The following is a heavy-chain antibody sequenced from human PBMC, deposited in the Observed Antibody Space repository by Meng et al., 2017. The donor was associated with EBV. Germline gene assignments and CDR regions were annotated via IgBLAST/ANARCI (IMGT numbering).Heavy chain of an antibody. Sequence: AQLVQSGAEVKNPGASVKVSCKASGYAFTSYILHWVRQAPGQRLEWMGWINVGVGYTKYSQKFQGRVTISSDTSATTGYMELSSLRSEDTAVYYCVRGPPVGVPGPGDYWGQGTLVTVSS. J-gene: IGHJ4*02. D-gene: IGHD2-21*01. V-gene: IGHV1-3*01. CDR1: GYAFTSYI. CDR2: INVGVGYT. CDR3: VRGPPVGVPGPGDY.